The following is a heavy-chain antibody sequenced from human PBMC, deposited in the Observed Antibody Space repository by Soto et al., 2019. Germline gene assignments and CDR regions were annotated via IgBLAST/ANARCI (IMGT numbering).Heavy chain of an antibody. CDR1: GYTFSSYH. J-gene: IGHJ4*02. Sequence: ASVKVSCKSSGYTFSSYHIHWVRQAPGQGLEWMGIINPSGGGTTYAQKFQGRVTMTRDTSTSTVYMELSSLRSEDTAVYYCATGVLIGQYYFDYWGQGTLVTVSS. V-gene: IGHV1-46*01. CDR3: ATGVLIGQYYFDY. CDR2: INPSGGGT. D-gene: IGHD3-16*01.